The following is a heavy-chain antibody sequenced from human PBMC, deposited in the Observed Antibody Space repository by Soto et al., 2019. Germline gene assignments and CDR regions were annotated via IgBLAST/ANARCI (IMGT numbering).Heavy chain of an antibody. CDR2: IYPGDSDT. D-gene: IGHD3-22*01. J-gene: IGHJ3*02. CDR3: ARHTMIVVEEDAFDI. Sequence: PGESLKISCKGSGYSFTSYWIGWVRQMPGKGLEWMGIIYPGDSDTRYSPSFQGQVTISADKSISTAYLQWSSLKASDTAMYYCARHTMIVVEEDAFDIWGQGTMVTVSS. CDR1: GYSFTSYW. V-gene: IGHV5-51*01.